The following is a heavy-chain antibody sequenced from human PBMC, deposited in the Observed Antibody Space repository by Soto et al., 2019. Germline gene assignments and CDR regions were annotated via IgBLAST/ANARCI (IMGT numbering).Heavy chain of an antibody. V-gene: IGHV3-48*02. D-gene: IGHD2-21*01. J-gene: IGHJ5*02. Sequence: EVQLVESGGGLVQPGGSLRLSCAASVFTFSSFSKNWVRQAPGKGLEWVSYISSSSSTIYYADSVKGRFTISRDNAKNSLYLQMNSLRDEDTAVYYCARGLGVANNWFDPWGQGTLVTVSS. CDR1: VFTFSSFS. CDR2: ISSSSSTI. CDR3: ARGLGVANNWFDP.